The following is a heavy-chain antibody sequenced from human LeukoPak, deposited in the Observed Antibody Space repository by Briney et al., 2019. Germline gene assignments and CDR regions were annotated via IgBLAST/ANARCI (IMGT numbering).Heavy chain of an antibody. CDR2: ISSSSSTI. Sequence: GGSLRLSCAASGFTFSSYSMNWVRQAPGKGLEWVSYISSSSSTIYYADSVKGRFTISRDNAKNSLYLQMNSLRAEDTAVYYCARAIYYYGSGSYYNGYNWFDPWGQGTLVTVSS. CDR3: ARAIYYYGSGSYYNGYNWFDP. V-gene: IGHV3-48*01. CDR1: GFTFSSYS. J-gene: IGHJ5*02. D-gene: IGHD3-10*01.